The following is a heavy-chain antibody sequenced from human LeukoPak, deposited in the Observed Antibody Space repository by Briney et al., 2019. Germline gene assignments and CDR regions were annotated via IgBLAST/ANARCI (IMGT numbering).Heavy chain of an antibody. CDR3: ARPGYYYDSSGPAGFDY. CDR1: GGSISSSNW. V-gene: IGHV4-39*01. J-gene: IGHJ4*02. D-gene: IGHD3-22*01. CDR2: IYYSGST. Sequence: SGTLSLTCAVSGGSISSSNWWSWIRQPPGKGLEWIGSIYYSGSTYYNPSLKSRVTISVDTSKNQFSLKLSSVTAADTAVYYCARPGYYYDSSGPAGFDYWGQGTLVTVSS.